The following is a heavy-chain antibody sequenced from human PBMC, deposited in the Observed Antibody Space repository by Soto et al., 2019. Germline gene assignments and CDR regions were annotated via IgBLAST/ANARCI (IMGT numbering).Heavy chain of an antibody. CDR3: AKEYCDSSRRFLPDY. V-gene: IGHV1-18*01. CDR2: IDPKNGNT. J-gene: IGHJ4*02. Sequence: ASVNVSCKASGYTFTTFGISWVRQAPGQGLEWMGWIDPKNGNTKDAQKFQGRVTMTTDTSTSTAYMELRSLRSDDTAVYYCAKEYCDSSRRFLPDYWGQGALVTVSS. D-gene: IGHD2-2*01. CDR1: GYTFTTFG.